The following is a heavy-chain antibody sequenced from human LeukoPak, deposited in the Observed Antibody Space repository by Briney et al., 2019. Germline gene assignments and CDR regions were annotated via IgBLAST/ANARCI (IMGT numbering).Heavy chain of an antibody. V-gene: IGHV4-59*01. Sequence: SETLSLTCTVSGGSISSYYWSWIRQPPGKGLEWIGYIYYSGSTNYNPSLKSRVTISVDTSKNQFSLKLSSVTAADTAVYYCASHSGSYAYFDYWGQGTLVTVSP. J-gene: IGHJ4*02. CDR3: ASHSGSYAYFDY. CDR1: GGSISSYY. D-gene: IGHD1-26*01. CDR2: IYYSGST.